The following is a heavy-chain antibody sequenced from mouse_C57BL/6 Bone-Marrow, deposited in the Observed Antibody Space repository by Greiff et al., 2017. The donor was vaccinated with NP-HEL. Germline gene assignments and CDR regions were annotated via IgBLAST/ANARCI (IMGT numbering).Heavy chain of an antibody. Sequence: EVQVVESGGGLVKPGGSLKLSCAASGFTFSSYAMSWVRQTPEKRLEWVATISDGGSYTYYPDNVTGRFTISRDNAKNNLYLQMSHLKSEDTAMYYCARDIDYGPAYWGQGTLVTVSA. D-gene: IGHD2-4*01. CDR1: GFTFSSYA. V-gene: IGHV5-4*01. J-gene: IGHJ3*01. CDR2: ISDGGSYT. CDR3: ARDIDYGPAY.